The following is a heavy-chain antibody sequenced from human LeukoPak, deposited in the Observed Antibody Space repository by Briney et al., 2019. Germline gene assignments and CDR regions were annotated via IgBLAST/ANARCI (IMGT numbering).Heavy chain of an antibody. CDR1: GFTFDDYG. V-gene: IGHV3-20*04. Sequence: GGSLRLSCAASGFTFDDYGMSWVRQAPGKGLEWVSGINWNGGSTSYADSVKGRFTISRDNAKNTLHLQMNRLSLEDTAVYYCARVSVCSSASCYSVFDYLGQGTLVTVSS. D-gene: IGHD2-2*01. CDR3: ARVSVCSSASCYSVFDY. J-gene: IGHJ4*02. CDR2: INWNGGST.